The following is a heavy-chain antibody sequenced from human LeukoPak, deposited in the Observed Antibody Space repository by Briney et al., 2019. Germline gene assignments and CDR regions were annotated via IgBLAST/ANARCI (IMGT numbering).Heavy chain of an antibody. V-gene: IGHV3-23*01. D-gene: IGHD1-26*01. J-gene: IGHJ4*02. CDR2: ISGSGSRT. Sequence: GGSLRLSCAASGFTFSSYAMSWVRQAPGKGLQWVSGISGSGSRTYYADSVKGRFTISRDNSKNTLYLQMNSLRAEDTAIYYCAKDFGSGSGTYYYFDFWGRGPLVTVSS. CDR1: GFTFSSYA. CDR3: AKDFGSGSGTYYYFDF.